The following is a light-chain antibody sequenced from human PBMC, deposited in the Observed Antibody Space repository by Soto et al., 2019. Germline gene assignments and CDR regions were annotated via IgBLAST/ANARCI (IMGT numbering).Light chain of an antibody. CDR3: MQALQTLWT. V-gene: IGKV2-28*01. CDR2: LGS. CDR1: QSLLHSNGYNY. Sequence: DIVMTQSPLSLPVTPGEPASISCRSSQSLLHSNGYNYLDWYLQKPVQSPQLLIYLGSNRASGVPDRFSGSGLGTDFTLKISRVEAEDVGVYYCMQALQTLWTFGQGPKVEIK. J-gene: IGKJ1*01.